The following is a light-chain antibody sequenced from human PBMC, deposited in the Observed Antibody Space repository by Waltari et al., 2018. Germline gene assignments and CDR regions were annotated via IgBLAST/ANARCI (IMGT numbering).Light chain of an antibody. CDR2: GAS. Sequence: EIVLTQSPGTLSLSPGERATLSCRASQSVSNNYLNWYQQKPGQAPRRLIHGASSRATGIADRFSGSGSGTDFTLTISRLEPEDFAVYYCQQYDGIVLTFGGGTRVEI. J-gene: IGKJ4*01. V-gene: IGKV3-20*01. CDR3: QQYDGIVLT. CDR1: QSVSNNY.